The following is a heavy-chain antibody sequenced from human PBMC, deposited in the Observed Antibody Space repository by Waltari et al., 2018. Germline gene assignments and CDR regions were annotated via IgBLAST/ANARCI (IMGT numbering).Heavy chain of an antibody. D-gene: IGHD3-10*01. V-gene: IGHV3-23*01. Sequence: EVQLLEPGGGLVQPGGSLRLSCAASGFTFSSYAMSWVRQAPGKGLEWVSAISGSGGSTYYADSVKARFTISRDKSKNTLYLQMNSLRAEDTAVYYCAKRAGGGRWFGELYYMDVWGKGTTVTVSS. CDR2: ISGSGGST. CDR1: GFTFSSYA. J-gene: IGHJ6*03. CDR3: AKRAGGGRWFGELYYMDV.